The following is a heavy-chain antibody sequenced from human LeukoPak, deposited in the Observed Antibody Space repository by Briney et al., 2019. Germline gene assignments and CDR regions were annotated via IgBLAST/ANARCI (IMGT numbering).Heavy chain of an antibody. CDR2: IGSGGDT. D-gene: IGHD2-2*01. Sequence: PGGSLRLSCAASGFTFSSYDMHWVRQATGKGLEWVSSIGSGGDTYAGSVKGRFTISRENAKNSLSLQMNSLRAEDTAVYYCARGTYTYCSSTSCYDFYFDYWGQGTLVTVSS. J-gene: IGHJ4*02. V-gene: IGHV3-13*01. CDR3: ARGTYTYCSSTSCYDFYFDY. CDR1: GFTFSSYD.